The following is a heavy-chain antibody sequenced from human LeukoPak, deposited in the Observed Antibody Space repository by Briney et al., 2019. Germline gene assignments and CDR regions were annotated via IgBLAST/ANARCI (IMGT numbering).Heavy chain of an antibody. J-gene: IGHJ3*02. Sequence: GGSLRLSCAASGFTFSSYSMNWVRQAPGKGLEWVSSISSSSSYIYYADSVKGRFTISRDNAKNSLYLQMNSLRAEDTAVYYCARDRGWLHPDALDIWGQGTMVTVSS. D-gene: IGHD5-24*01. CDR2: ISSSSSYI. V-gene: IGHV3-21*01. CDR3: ARDRGWLHPDALDI. CDR1: GFTFSSYS.